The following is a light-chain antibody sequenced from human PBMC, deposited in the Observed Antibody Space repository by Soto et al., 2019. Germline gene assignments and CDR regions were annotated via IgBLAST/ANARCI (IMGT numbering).Light chain of an antibody. J-gene: IGLJ2*01. Sequence: QSALTQPRSVSGSPGQSVTISCAGTSSDVGGYNHVSWYQQRPGKAPKPMIYDVTERPSGVPDRFSGSKSGNTASLTISGLQAEDEADYYCCSYAGSYTLVFGGGTKLTVL. CDR2: DVT. CDR1: SSDVGGYNH. CDR3: CSYAGSYTLV. V-gene: IGLV2-11*01.